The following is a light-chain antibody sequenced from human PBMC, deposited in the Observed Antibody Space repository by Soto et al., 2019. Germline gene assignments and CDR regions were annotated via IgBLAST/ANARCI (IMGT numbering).Light chain of an antibody. CDR1: QSVTLIY. V-gene: IGKV3-20*01. CDR2: GAS. Sequence: ENVLTQFPGTLSVSPGEGASLSCRASQSVTLIYFGWYQQKPGQAPRLLIYGASNRATGIPDRFSGSGSGTDFTLTISRLEPEDFAVYYCQQYGSSGTFGQGTKVEIK. J-gene: IGKJ1*01. CDR3: QQYGSSGT.